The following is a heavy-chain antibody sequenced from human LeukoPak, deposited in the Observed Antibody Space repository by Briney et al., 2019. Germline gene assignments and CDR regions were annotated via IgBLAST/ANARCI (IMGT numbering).Heavy chain of an antibody. CDR2: ISGSGGST. V-gene: IGHV3-23*01. D-gene: IGHD5-12*01. CDR3: AKGVSDSGYPNWFDP. J-gene: IGHJ5*02. CDR1: GFTFSSHA. Sequence: PGGSLRLSCAASGFTFSSHAMSWVRQAPGKGLEWVSAISGSGGSTYYADSVKGRFTISRDNSKNTLYLQMNSLRAEDTAVYYCAKGVSDSGYPNWFDPWGQGTLVTVSS.